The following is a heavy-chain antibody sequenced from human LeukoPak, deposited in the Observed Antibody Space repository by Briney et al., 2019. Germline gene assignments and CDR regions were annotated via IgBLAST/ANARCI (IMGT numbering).Heavy chain of an antibody. Sequence: GRSLRLSCAASGFTFDDYAMHWVRQAPGKGLEWVSGISWNSGSIGYADSVKGRFTISRDNSKNTLYLQMNSLRAEDTAVYYCAREKRGSYDYWGQGTLVTVSS. CDR2: ISWNSGSI. J-gene: IGHJ4*02. CDR1: GFTFDDYA. CDR3: AREKRGSYDY. D-gene: IGHD1-26*01. V-gene: IGHV3-9*01.